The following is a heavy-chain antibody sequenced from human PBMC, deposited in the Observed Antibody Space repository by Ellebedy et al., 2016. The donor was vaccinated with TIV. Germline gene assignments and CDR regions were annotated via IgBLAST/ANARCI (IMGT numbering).Heavy chain of an antibody. CDR3: ANLFSDY. Sequence: SETLSLXXAVYGGSFSGYYWSWIRQPPGKGLEWIGEINHSGSTNYNPSLKSRVTISVDTSKNQFSLKLSSVTAADTAVYYCANLFSDYWGRGTLVTVSS. V-gene: IGHV4-34*01. D-gene: IGHD3-9*01. CDR2: INHSGST. J-gene: IGHJ4*02. CDR1: GGSFSGYY.